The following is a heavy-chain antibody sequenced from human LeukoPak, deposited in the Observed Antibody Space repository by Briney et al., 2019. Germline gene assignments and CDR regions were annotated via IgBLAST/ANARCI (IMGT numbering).Heavy chain of an antibody. J-gene: IGHJ4*02. Sequence: SVKVPCKASGGTFSSYAISWVRQAPGQGFEWMGGITPIFGTANFAQKFQGRVSITADESTSTAFMELSSLRSEDTAVYYCAREWGLEGSGYYYAYWGQGTLVTVSS. V-gene: IGHV1-69*01. CDR3: AREWGLEGSGYYYAY. D-gene: IGHD3-22*01. CDR1: GGTFSSYA. CDR2: ITPIFGTA.